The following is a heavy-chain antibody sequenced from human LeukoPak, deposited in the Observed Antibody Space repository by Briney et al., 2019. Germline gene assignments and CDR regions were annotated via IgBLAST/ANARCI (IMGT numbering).Heavy chain of an antibody. CDR3: ARDSGDSSSWHVFDY. Sequence: GGSLRLSCAASGFTFSSYSMNWVRQAPGKGLEWVSSISSSSSYIYYADSVKGRFTISRDNAKNSLYLQMNSLRAEDTAVYYCARDSGDSSSWHVFDYWGQGTLVTVSS. V-gene: IGHV3-21*01. D-gene: IGHD6-13*01. CDR2: ISSSSSYI. J-gene: IGHJ4*02. CDR1: GFTFSSYS.